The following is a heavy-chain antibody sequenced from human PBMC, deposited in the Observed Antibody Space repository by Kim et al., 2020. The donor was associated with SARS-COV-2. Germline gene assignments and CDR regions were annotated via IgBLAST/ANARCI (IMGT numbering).Heavy chain of an antibody. CDR1: GYTFTSYG. D-gene: IGHD3-16*01. V-gene: IGHV1-18*01. Sequence: ASVKVSCKASGYTFTSYGISWVRQAPGQGLEWMGWISAYNGNTNYAQKLQGRVTMTTDTSTSTAYMELRSLRSDDTAVYYCARDLHVWGSDVYFDYWGQGTLVTVSS. CDR3: ARDLHVWGSDVYFDY. CDR2: ISAYNGNT. J-gene: IGHJ4*02.